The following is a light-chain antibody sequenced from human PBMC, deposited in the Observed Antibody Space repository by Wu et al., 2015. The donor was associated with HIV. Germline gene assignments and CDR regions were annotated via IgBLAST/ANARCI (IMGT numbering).Light chain of an antibody. V-gene: IGKV1-9*01. CDR1: QGVANY. Sequence: GDRVTITXRASQGVANYLAWYQQKPGKAPQLLISAASNLQSGVSSRFSGSGSGTQFTLTITSLQPEDFATYYCQQLSTFPFTFGQGTRLDIK. CDR3: QQLSTFPFT. CDR2: AAS. J-gene: IGKJ5*01.